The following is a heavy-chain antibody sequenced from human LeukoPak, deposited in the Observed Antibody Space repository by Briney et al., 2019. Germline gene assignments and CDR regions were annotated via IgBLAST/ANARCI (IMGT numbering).Heavy chain of an antibody. CDR3: AREVGDGYNYYWFDP. Sequence: TLSLTCTVSGGSISSGSYYWSWIRQPAGKGLEWIGRIYTSGSTNYNPSLKSRVTISVDTSKNQFSLKLSSVTAADTAVYYCAREVGDGYNYYWFDPWGQGTLVTVSS. CDR2: IYTSGST. J-gene: IGHJ5*02. V-gene: IGHV4-61*02. D-gene: IGHD5-24*01. CDR1: GGSISSGSYY.